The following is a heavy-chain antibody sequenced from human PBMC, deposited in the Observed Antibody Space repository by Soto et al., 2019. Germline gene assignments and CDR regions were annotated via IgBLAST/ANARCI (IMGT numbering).Heavy chain of an antibody. D-gene: IGHD3-10*01. CDR2: IYHSGST. Sequence: SETLCLTCAVSGGSIISSNWWSWVRQPPGKGLEWIGEIYHSGSTNYNPSLKSRVTISVDKSKNQFSLKLSSVTAADTAVYYCARDYMVRGVMRWFDPWGQGTLVSVSS. V-gene: IGHV4-4*02. J-gene: IGHJ5*02. CDR1: GGSIISSNW. CDR3: ARDYMVRGVMRWFDP.